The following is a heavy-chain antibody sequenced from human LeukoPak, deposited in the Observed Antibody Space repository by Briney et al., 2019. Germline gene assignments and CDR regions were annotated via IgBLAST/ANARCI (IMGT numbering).Heavy chain of an antibody. V-gene: IGHV4-59*08. J-gene: IGHJ4*02. CDR2: AYYSGST. CDR1: GDSISSYH. Sequence: PSETLSLTCTVSGDSISSYHWTWIRQPPGRGLEWIGYAYYSGSTNCNPSLKSRVAISLDTSNNQFSLKLTSVTAADTAIYYCATYTRHCSGGTCYSIDYWGQGTLVTVSS. CDR3: ATYTRHCSGGTCYSIDY. D-gene: IGHD2-15*01.